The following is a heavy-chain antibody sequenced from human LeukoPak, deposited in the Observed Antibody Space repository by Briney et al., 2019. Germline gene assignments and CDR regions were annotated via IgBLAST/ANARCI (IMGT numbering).Heavy chain of an antibody. CDR3: ARDWWELPDKYYFDY. CDR2: IYDDNT. CDR1: GFTVSAYA. J-gene: IGHJ4*02. D-gene: IGHD1-26*01. Sequence: GGSLRLSCAASGFTVSAYAMAWVRQAPGKGLEWVSTIYDDNTYYADSVKGRFAISTDNSKNTLYLQMNSLRAEDTAVYYCARDWWELPDKYYFDYWGQGTLVTVSS. V-gene: IGHV3-23*01.